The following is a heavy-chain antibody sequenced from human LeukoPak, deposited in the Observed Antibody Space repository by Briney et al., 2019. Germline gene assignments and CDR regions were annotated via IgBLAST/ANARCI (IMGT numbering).Heavy chain of an antibody. J-gene: IGHJ6*03. V-gene: IGHV1-69*04. Sequence: ASVKVSCKASGGTFSSYAISWVRQAPGQGLEWMGRIIPILGIANYAQKFQGRVTITTDESTSTAYMELSSLRSEDTAVYYCARGAARDYYYYMDVWGKGTTVTVSS. CDR2: IIPILGIA. CDR1: GGTFSSYA. D-gene: IGHD6-6*01. CDR3: ARGAARDYYYYMDV.